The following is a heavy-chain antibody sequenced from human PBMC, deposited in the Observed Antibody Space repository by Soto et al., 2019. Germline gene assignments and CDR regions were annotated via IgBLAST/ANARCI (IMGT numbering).Heavy chain of an antibody. CDR2: IYPTGTT. J-gene: IGHJ6*02. D-gene: IGHD6-25*01. V-gene: IGHV4-30-2*06. CDR3: SITLPRPSTPSLL. Sequence: RSLTCTVSGGSLSSGGYSWSWIRQSPEKGLEWIGCIYPTGTTYYYPSLKSRVTISVDTSWNQFSLNLTSVPAPHTAVYFFSITLPRPSTPSLLSGPATSLTLSS. CDR1: GGSLSSGGYS.